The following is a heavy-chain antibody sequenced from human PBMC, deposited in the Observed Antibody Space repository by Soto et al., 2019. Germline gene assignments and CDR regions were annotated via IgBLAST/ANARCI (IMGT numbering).Heavy chain of an antibody. CDR2: IY. CDR1: GYSFTSYW. V-gene: IGHV5-51*01. Sequence: PGESLKISCKGSGYSFTSYWIGWVRQMPGKGLEWMGIIYSPSFQGQVTISADKSISTAYLQWSSLKASDTAMYYCARPREAGKYCYGVDVWGQGTTVTVS. CDR3: ARPREAGKYCYGVDV. J-gene: IGHJ6*02. D-gene: IGHD6-19*01.